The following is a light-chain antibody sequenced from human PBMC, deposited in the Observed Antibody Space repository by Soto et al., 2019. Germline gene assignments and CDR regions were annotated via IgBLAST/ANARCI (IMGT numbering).Light chain of an antibody. J-gene: IGLJ3*02. V-gene: IGLV1-40*01. CDR3: QSYDGSLRV. CDR2: ANI. Sequence: QSALTQPPSVSGAPGQRVTISCTGTSSNIGADYDVHWYQHLPGTAPKLLIYANINRPSGVPDRFSGSKSGTSASLVITGLQAEDEADYYCQSYDGSLRVFGGGTKLTVL. CDR1: SSNIGADYD.